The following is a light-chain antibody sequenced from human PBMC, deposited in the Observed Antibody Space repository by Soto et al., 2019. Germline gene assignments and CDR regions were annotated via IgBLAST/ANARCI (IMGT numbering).Light chain of an antibody. CDR2: DAA. CDR1: QNINTY. Sequence: IQMTRSPYSLSAAVGYKITIAFRASQNINTYLNWYQQRPGKAPKLLISDAASLQNGVPSRFSGIESGTEFTLTISSLQPDDFATYYCQKYNSYSRKCGQGNKGDIK. J-gene: IGKJ1*01. CDR3: QKYNSYSRK. V-gene: IGKV1-5*01.